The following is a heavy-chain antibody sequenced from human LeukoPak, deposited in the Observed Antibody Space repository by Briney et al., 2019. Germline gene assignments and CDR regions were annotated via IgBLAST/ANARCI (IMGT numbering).Heavy chain of an antibody. V-gene: IGHV3-21*01. CDR3: ARDGDLGYCSGGSCHYFDY. J-gene: IGHJ4*02. CDR2: ISSSSSYI. Sequence: GGSLRLSCAASGFTFSSYSMNWVRLAPGKGLEWVSSISSSSSYIYYADSVKGRFTISRDNAKNSLYLQMNSLRAEDTAVYYCARDGDLGYCSGGSCHYFDYWGRGTLVTVSS. CDR1: GFTFSSYS. D-gene: IGHD2-15*01.